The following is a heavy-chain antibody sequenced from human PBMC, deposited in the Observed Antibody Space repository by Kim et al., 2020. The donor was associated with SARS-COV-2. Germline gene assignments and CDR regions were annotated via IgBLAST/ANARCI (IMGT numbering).Heavy chain of an antibody. CDR1: GFMFESYL. CDR3: ARNTPMDS. J-gene: IGHJ4*02. Sequence: GGSLRLSCEGSGFMFESYLMSWVRQAPGKGLEWVSSISGSGSNTYYLDSVKGRFTISRDNSRNTLLLQMDGLSAEDTAVYYCARNTPMDSWGQGILVTVSS. V-gene: IGHV3-23*01. D-gene: IGHD5-18*01. CDR2: ISGSGSNT.